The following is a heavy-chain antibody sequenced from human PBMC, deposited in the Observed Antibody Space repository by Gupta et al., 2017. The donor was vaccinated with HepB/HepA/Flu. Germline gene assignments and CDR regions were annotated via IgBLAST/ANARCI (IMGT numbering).Heavy chain of an antibody. Sequence: QVQLVQSGAEVRKPGAPVKVSCQASGYTFRFYYIHWVRQAPGQGLEWMGSINPNTGDPTYAQRFQGRVTMTRDKSIDTAYMDLNRLRSDDTAVYYCARVQYYFDSSGPSAYYFDYWGQGTLVTVSS. CDR1: GYTFRFYY. V-gene: IGHV1-2*02. CDR3: ARVQYYFDSSGPSAYYFDY. J-gene: IGHJ4*02. D-gene: IGHD3-22*01. CDR2: INPNTGDP.